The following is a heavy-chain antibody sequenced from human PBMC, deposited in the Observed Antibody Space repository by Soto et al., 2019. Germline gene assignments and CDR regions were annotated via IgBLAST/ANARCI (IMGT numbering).Heavy chain of an antibody. CDR1: GYSFTSYD. Sequence: QVQLVQSGAEGKKPGASVKVSCKASGYSFTSYDINWVRQATGQGLEWMGWMNPNSGNTGYAQKFKGRDTMIRNTSISTAYKEKSSLSCEDTAADYCARDKAGYLDLCGRCTLVTVS. CDR2: MNPNSGNT. CDR3: ARDKAGYLDL. V-gene: IGHV1-8*01. J-gene: IGHJ2*01.